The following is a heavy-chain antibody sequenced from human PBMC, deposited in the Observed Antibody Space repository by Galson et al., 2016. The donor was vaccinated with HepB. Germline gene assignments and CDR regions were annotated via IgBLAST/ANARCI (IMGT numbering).Heavy chain of an antibody. CDR1: GGPFTNYA. CDR3: AGFEGDFWSPYYQTKVDEMFYYHMDV. V-gene: IGHV1-69*06. J-gene: IGHJ6*03. D-gene: IGHD3-3*01. CDR2: IIPLFGTA. Sequence: SVKVSCKASGGPFTNYAITWVRQAPGQGLEWMGGIIPLFGTANYAQNFQGRLTIIADKSTNTVYMDLSGLRSEDTAVYFCAGFEGDFWSPYYQTKVDEMFYYHMDVWGKGTAVTVSS.